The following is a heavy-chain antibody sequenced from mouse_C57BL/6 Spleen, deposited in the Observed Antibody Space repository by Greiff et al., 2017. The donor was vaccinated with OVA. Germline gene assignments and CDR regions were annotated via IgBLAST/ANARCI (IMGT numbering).Heavy chain of an antibody. J-gene: IGHJ2*01. CDR2: IDPSDSYT. CDR3: ASGSSGYVDY. CDR1: GYTFTSYW. D-gene: IGHD3-2*02. Sequence: QVQLQQPGAELVRPGTSVKLSCKASGYTFTSYWMHWVKQRPGQGLEWIGVIDPSDSYTNYNQKFKGKATLTVDTSSSTAYMQLSSLTSEDSAVYYCASGSSGYVDYRGQGTTLTVSS. V-gene: IGHV1-59*01.